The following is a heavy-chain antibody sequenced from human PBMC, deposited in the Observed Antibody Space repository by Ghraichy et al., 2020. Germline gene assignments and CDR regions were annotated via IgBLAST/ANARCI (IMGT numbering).Heavy chain of an antibody. CDR3: AAVLQSDLDY. V-gene: IGHV3-23*01. CDR2: IDGRDGRT. Sequence: GGALRLSCVASGFSFRGYSMSWVRQAPGRGLEWVSAIDGRDGRTFYADFVEGRFTISKDNSRNTLYLLMNSLRAEDMAVYYCAAVLQSDLDYWGRGTLLTVSS. J-gene: IGHJ4*02. D-gene: IGHD5-24*01. CDR1: GFSFRGYS.